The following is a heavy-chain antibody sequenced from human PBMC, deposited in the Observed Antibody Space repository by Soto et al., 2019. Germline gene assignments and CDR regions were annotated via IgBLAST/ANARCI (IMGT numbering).Heavy chain of an antibody. V-gene: IGHV4-30-2*01. J-gene: IGHJ5*02. D-gene: IGHD4-17*01. CDR3: ARGDAVTTATPRFDP. Sequence: QLQLQESGSGLVKPSQTLSLTCAVSGGSISSGGYSWSWIRQPPGKGLEWIGYIYHSGSTYYNPSLKSRVTISVDRSKNQFSLKLSSVTAADTAVYYCARGDAVTTATPRFDPWGQGTLVTVSS. CDR2: IYHSGST. CDR1: GGSISSGGYS.